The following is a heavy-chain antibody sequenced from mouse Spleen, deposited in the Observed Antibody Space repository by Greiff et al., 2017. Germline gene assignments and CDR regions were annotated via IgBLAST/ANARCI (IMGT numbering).Heavy chain of an antibody. V-gene: IGHV1-15*01. Sequence: QVHVKQSGAELVRPGASVTLSCKASGYTFTDYEMHWVKQTPVHGLEWIGAIDPETGGTAYNQKFKGKAILTADKSSSTAYMELRSLTSEDSAVYYCTREGYDGLYYYAMDYWGQGTSVTVSS. CDR3: TREGYDGLYYYAMDY. CDR2: IDPETGGT. J-gene: IGHJ4*01. CDR1: GYTFTDYE. D-gene: IGHD2-3*01.